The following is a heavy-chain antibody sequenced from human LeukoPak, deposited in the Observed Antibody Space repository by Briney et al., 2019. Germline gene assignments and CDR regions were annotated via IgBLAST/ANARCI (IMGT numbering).Heavy chain of an antibody. Sequence: GGSLRLSCAVSGITLSNYGMSWVRQAPGKGLEWVAGISASGGSTSYADSVKGRFTISRDNPKNTLYLQMNSLRAEDTAFYFCAKRGVVIRVILVGFHKEAYYFESWGQGALVTVSS. J-gene: IGHJ4*02. V-gene: IGHV3-23*01. CDR1: GITLSNYG. D-gene: IGHD3/OR15-3a*01. CDR2: ISASGGST. CDR3: AKRGVVIRVILVGFHKEAYYFES.